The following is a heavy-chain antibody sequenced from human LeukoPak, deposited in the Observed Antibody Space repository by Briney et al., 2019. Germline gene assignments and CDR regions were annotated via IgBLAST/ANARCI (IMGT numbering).Heavy chain of an antibody. Sequence: PGGSLRLSCAASGFTFSSYSMNWVRQAPGEGLEWVSSIGTSSSYIYYADSVKGRFTISRDNAKNSLHLQMNSLRAEDTAVYYCAASTKPTAMVDYWGQGTLVTVSS. CDR3: AASTKPTAMVDY. V-gene: IGHV3-21*01. CDR2: IGTSSSYI. J-gene: IGHJ4*02. D-gene: IGHD5-18*01. CDR1: GFTFSSYS.